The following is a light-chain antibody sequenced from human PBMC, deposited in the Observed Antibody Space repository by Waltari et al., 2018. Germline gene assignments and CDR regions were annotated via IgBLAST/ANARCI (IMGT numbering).Light chain of an antibody. J-gene: IGLJ2*01. CDR2: YDR. Sequence: SYDLAQPRSVSVPPGQTASTTWGGDNIQSKNVQWYQQRPAQAPVLVIYYDRERPSGIPERFSGSNSGNTATLTISGVEAGDEADYYCQVWDSSNDNVVFGGGTRLTVL. CDR3: QVWDSSNDNVV. CDR1: NIQSKN. V-gene: IGLV3-21*01.